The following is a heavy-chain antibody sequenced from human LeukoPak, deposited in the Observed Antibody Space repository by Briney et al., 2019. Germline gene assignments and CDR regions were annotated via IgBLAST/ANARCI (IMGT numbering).Heavy chain of an antibody. V-gene: IGHV4-59*11. D-gene: IGHD2-2*01. CDR2: IYYSGST. CDR1: GGSISSHY. Sequence: SETLSLTCTVSGGSISSHYWSWIRQPPGKGLEWIGYIYYSGSTNYNPSLKSRVTISVDTSKNQFSLKLSSVTAADTAVYYCARNPKYADDAFDIWGQGTMVTVSS. J-gene: IGHJ3*02. CDR3: ARNPKYADDAFDI.